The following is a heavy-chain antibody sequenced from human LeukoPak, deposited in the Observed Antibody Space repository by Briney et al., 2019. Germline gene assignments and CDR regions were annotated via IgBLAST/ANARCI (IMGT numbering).Heavy chain of an antibody. J-gene: IGHJ4*02. V-gene: IGHV4-39*01. CDR3: VRHRQWLLFPDY. D-gene: IGHD6-19*01. Sequence: PSETLSLTCTASGGSISINYNWGWIRQPPGKGLEWIGSIFYSGATYYSPSLKSRVTISVDTSKNQFSLKLSSMTAADTAVYYCVRHRQWLLFPDYWGQGTLVTVSS. CDR1: GGSISINYN. CDR2: IFYSGAT.